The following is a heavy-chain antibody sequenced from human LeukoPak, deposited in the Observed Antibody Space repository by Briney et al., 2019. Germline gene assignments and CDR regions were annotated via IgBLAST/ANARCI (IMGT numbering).Heavy chain of an antibody. CDR2: IKQDGSEK. D-gene: IGHD2-15*01. Sequence: GSLRLSCAASGFTFSNAWMSWVRQAPGKGLEWVANIKQDGSEKYYVDSVKGRFTISRDNAKNSLYLQMNSLRAEDTAVYYCVATRSDDYWGQGTLVTVSS. V-gene: IGHV3-7*01. CDR3: VATRSDDY. J-gene: IGHJ4*02. CDR1: GFTFSNAW.